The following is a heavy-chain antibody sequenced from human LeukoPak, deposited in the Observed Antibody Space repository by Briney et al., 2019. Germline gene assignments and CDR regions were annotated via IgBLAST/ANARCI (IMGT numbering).Heavy chain of an antibody. Sequence: GGSLRLSCAASGFTFSSYGMHWVRQAPGKGLEWVAVISYDGSDKYYADSVKGRFTISRDNSKNTLDLQMNSLRTEDTAVYYCAKDGFYSDSSGFYDHTFFEYWGQGTLVTVSS. V-gene: IGHV3-30*18. CDR2: ISYDGSDK. CDR3: AKDGFYSDSSGFYDHTFFEY. J-gene: IGHJ4*02. CDR1: GFTFSSYG. D-gene: IGHD3-22*01.